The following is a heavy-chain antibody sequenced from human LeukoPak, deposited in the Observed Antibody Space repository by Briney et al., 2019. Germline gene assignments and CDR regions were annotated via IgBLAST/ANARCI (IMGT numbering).Heavy chain of an antibody. Sequence: PSQTLSLTCTVSGGSISSGDYYWSWIRQPPGKGLEWIGYIYYSGSTYYNPSLKSRVTISVDTSKNQFSLKLSSVTAADTAVYYCAREPRDYYDSSGCYLGAFDIWGQGTMVTVSS. CDR2: IYYSGST. J-gene: IGHJ3*02. D-gene: IGHD3-22*01. CDR3: AREPRDYYDSSGCYLGAFDI. CDR1: GGSISSGDYY. V-gene: IGHV4-30-4*08.